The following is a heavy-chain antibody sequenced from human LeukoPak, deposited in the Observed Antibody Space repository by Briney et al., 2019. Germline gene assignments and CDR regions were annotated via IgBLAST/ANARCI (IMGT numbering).Heavy chain of an antibody. Sequence: SVKVSCKASGGTFSSYAISWVRQAPGQGLEWMGGIIPIFGTANYAQKFQGRVTITADESTSTAYMALSSLRSEDTAVYYCARGGIGGAARGYYYYYMDVWGKGTTVTVSS. CDR2: IIPIFGTA. CDR1: GGTFSSYA. V-gene: IGHV1-69*13. D-gene: IGHD6-13*01. CDR3: ARGGIGGAARGYYYYYMDV. J-gene: IGHJ6*03.